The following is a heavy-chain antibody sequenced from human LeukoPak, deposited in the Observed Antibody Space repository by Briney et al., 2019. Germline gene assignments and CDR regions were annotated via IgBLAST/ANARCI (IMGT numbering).Heavy chain of an antibody. V-gene: IGHV4-61*01. D-gene: IGHD1-26*01. J-gene: IGHJ3*02. CDR1: GGSVSSGSYY. Sequence: PSETLSLTCTVSGGSVSSGSYYWSWIRQPPGKGLEWIGYIYYSGSTNYNPSLKSRVTISVDTSKNQFSLKLSSVTAADTAMYYCASSNTGSYNDAFDIWGQGTMVTVSS. CDR3: ASSNTGSYNDAFDI. CDR2: IYYSGST.